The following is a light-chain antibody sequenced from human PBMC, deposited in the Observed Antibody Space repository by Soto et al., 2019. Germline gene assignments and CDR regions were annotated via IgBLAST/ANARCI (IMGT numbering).Light chain of an antibody. V-gene: IGKV3-11*01. Sequence: IVLTQSPATPSLCPGERATLSYRASQSVSSYLAWYQQKPGQAPRLLIYDASNRATGIPARFSGSGSGTDFTLTIRSLEPEDFAVYYCQQRSNWPPITCGQGTRWRL. CDR3: QQRSNWPPIT. CDR2: DAS. CDR1: QSVSSY. J-gene: IGKJ5*01.